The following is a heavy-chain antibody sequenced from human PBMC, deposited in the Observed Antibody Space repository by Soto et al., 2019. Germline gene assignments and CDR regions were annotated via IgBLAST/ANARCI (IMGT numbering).Heavy chain of an antibody. V-gene: IGHV3-23*01. Sequence: GGSLRLSCAASGFTFSSYAMSWVRQAPGKGLEWVSAISGSGGSTYYADSVKGRFTISRDNSKNTLYLQMNRLRAEDTAVYYCAKDQYHGDVGYFDYWGQGTLVTVSS. J-gene: IGHJ4*02. D-gene: IGHD3-10*01. CDR3: AKDQYHGDVGYFDY. CDR2: ISGSGGST. CDR1: GFTFSSYA.